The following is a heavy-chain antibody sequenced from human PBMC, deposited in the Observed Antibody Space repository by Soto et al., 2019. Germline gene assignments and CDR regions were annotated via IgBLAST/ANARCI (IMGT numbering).Heavy chain of an antibody. CDR3: ARAGRGRRGYYTPFPGYGMDV. V-gene: IGHV3-33*01. J-gene: IGHJ6*02. D-gene: IGHD3-3*01. Sequence: GGSLRLSCAASGFTFSSYGMHWVRQAPGKGLEWVAVIWYDGSNKYYADSVKGRFTISRDNSKNTLYLQMNSLRAEDTAVYYCARAGRGRRGYYTPFPGYGMDVWGQGTTVTVSS. CDR2: IWYDGSNK. CDR1: GFTFSSYG.